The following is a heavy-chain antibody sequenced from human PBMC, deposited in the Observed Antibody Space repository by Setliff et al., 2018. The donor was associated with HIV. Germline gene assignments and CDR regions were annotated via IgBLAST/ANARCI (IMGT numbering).Heavy chain of an antibody. Sequence: GESLKISCQGFGYSFVSYWIGWVRHRPGKGLEWMAIVYPPDSETVYSPSFQGQVTISVDNSISTTFLQWSSLRASDTAIYFCVRHITNPRWAYFDYWGQGTPITVSS. J-gene: IGHJ4*02. D-gene: IGHD1-20*01. CDR1: GYSFVSYW. V-gene: IGHV5-51*01. CDR3: VRHITNPRWAYFDY. CDR2: VYPPDSET.